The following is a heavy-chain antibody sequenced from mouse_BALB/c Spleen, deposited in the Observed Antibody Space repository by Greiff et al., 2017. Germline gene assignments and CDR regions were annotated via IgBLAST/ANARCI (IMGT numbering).Heavy chain of an antibody. J-gene: IGHJ4*01. Sequence: EVQLQESGGGLVKPGGSLKLSCAASGFAFSSYDMSWVRQTPEKRLEWVAYISSGGGSTYYPDTVKGRFTISRDNAKNTLYLQMSSLKSEDTAMYYCARHSGYYAMDYWGQGTSVTVSS. V-gene: IGHV5-12-1*01. CDR2: ISSGGGST. CDR3: ARHSGYYAMDY. CDR1: GFAFSSYD.